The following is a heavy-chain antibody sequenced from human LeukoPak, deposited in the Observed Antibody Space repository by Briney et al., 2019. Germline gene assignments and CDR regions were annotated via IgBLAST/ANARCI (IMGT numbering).Heavy chain of an antibody. CDR1: GGSISSYY. CDR2: IYYSGST. CDR3: ARHKARSARITMVRGANPFDY. V-gene: IGHV4-59*08. D-gene: IGHD3-10*01. Sequence: SETLSLTCTVSGGSISSYYWSWIRQPPGKGLEWIGYIYYSGSTNYNPSLKSRVTISVDTSKNQFSLKLSSVTAADTAVYYCARHKARSARITMVRGANPFDYWGQGTLVTVSS. J-gene: IGHJ4*02.